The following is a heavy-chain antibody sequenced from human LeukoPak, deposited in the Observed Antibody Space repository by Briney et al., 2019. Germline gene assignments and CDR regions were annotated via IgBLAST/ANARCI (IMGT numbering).Heavy chain of an antibody. J-gene: IGHJ4*02. V-gene: IGHV4-39*07. D-gene: IGHD1-26*01. CDR2: INHSGST. CDR3: ARGTPGKSGSLPDY. CDR1: GGSISSSGYY. Sequence: SETLSLTCTVSGGSISSSGYYWSWIRQPPGKGLEWIGEINHSGSTNYNPSLKSRVTISVDTSKNQFSLKLSSVTAADTAVYYCARGTPGKSGSLPDYWGQGTLVTVSS.